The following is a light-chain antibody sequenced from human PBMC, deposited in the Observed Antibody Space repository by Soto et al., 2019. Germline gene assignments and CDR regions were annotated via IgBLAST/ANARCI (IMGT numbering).Light chain of an antibody. CDR3: NQYNKWTPLT. CDR1: QSVSSN. V-gene: IGKV3-15*01. CDR2: SAS. J-gene: IGKJ5*01. Sequence: ELEMTQSPSTLSVSPGERATLSCRASQSVSSNLAWYQQKPGQAPRLLIFSASARATGIPARFSGGGSGTEVAITISSLQSADVAGYDCNQYNKWTPLTFGQGTRLEIK.